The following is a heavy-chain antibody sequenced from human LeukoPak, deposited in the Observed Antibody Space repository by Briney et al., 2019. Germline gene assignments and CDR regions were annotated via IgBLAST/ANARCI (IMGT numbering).Heavy chain of an antibody. J-gene: IGHJ6*02. V-gene: IGHV3-11*04. CDR3: AREGVATIIHYYYYYGMDV. Sequence: GGSLRLSCAASGFTFSDYYMSWIRQAPGKGLEWVSYISSSGSTIYYADSVKGRFTISRDNAKNSLYLQMNSLRAEDTAVYYCAREGVATIIHYYYYYGMDVWGQGTTVTVSS. CDR2: ISSSGSTI. CDR1: GFTFSDYY. D-gene: IGHD5-12*01.